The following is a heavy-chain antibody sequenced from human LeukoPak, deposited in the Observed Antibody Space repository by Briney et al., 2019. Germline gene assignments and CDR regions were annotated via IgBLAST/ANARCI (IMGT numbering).Heavy chain of an antibody. Sequence: PSETLSLTCTVSGGSISSYYWSWIRQPPGKGLEWIGNTYYSGSTNYNPSLKIRVTISVDTSKNQFSLKLSSVTAADTAVYYCARDSNYREGYYGMDVWGQGTTVTVSS. J-gene: IGHJ6*02. CDR3: ARDSNYREGYYGMDV. D-gene: IGHD4-11*01. CDR2: TYYSGST. V-gene: IGHV4-59*01. CDR1: GGSISSYY.